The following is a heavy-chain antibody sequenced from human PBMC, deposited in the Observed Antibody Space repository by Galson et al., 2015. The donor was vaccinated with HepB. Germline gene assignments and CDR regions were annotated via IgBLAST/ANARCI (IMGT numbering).Heavy chain of an antibody. J-gene: IGHJ4*02. V-gene: IGHV3-21*01. Sequence: SLRLSCAASGFTFSSYSMNWVRQAPGKGLEWVSSISSSSSYIYYADSVKGRFTISRDNAKNSLYLQMNSLRAADTAVYYCARGRTVIFLGPSRGYYFDYWGQGTLVTVSS. D-gene: IGHD3-3*01. CDR1: GFTFSSYS. CDR2: ISSSSSYI. CDR3: ARGRTVIFLGPSRGYYFDY.